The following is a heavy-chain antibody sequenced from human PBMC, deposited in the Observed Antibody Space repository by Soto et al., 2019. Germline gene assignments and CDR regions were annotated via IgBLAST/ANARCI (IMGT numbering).Heavy chain of an antibody. Sequence: PSETLSLTCTVSGGSISPYYWSWIRQPPGKGLEWIGNIHYSGSTDYNPYYPSLKSRVTISVDTSKNQFSLKLSSVTAADTAVYYCASQPNYDILTGYLGPRWFDPWGQGTLVTVSS. CDR2: IHYSGST. D-gene: IGHD3-9*01. V-gene: IGHV4-59*08. J-gene: IGHJ5*02. CDR3: ASQPNYDILTGYLGPRWFDP. CDR1: GGSISPYY.